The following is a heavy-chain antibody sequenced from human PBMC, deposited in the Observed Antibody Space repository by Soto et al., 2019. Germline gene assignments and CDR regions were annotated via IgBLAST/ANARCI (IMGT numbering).Heavy chain of an antibody. Sequence: GSLRVSCVGSVFTVSNYGMHWVRQPPGKGLEWVALISDDGDKRYYADSVRGRLIISRDNSKDTLYLQMNSLGPDDTAVYFCAKARVRIVGANSFDYWGQGTPVTVSS. V-gene: IGHV3-30*18. CDR3: AKARVRIVGANSFDY. D-gene: IGHD1-26*01. CDR2: ISDDGDKR. CDR1: VFTVSNYG. J-gene: IGHJ4*02.